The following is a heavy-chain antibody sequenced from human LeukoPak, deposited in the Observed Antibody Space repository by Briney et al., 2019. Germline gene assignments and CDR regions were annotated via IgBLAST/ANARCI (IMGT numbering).Heavy chain of an antibody. CDR2: IYYSGST. J-gene: IGHJ6*03. CDR3: ARVGSELEFSGYRTNYYYYYMDV. CDR1: GGSISSGGYS. D-gene: IGHD5-12*01. V-gene: IGHV4-30-4*07. Sequence: SQTLSLTCAVSGGSISSGGYSWSWIRQPPGKGLEWIVYIYYSGSTYYNPSLKSRVTISVDTSKNQFSLKLSSVTAADTAVYYCARVGSELEFSGYRTNYYYYYMDVWGKGTTVTVSS.